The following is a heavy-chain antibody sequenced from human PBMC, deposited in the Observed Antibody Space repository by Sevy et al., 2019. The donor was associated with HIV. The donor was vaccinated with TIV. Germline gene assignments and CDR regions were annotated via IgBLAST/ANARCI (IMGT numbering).Heavy chain of an antibody. V-gene: IGHV3-73*01. D-gene: IGHD2-21*02. Sequence: GGSLRLSCAASGFTFSDSAIHWVRQASGKGLEWVGRIRSKGENYATAYTASVKGRFAISRDDSENTAYLQMNSLKSEDTAVYYCTRLMEVSGGVVTALDSWGQGTLVTVSS. CDR2: IRSKGENYAT. CDR1: GFTFSDSA. J-gene: IGHJ4*02. CDR3: TRLMEVSGGVVTALDS.